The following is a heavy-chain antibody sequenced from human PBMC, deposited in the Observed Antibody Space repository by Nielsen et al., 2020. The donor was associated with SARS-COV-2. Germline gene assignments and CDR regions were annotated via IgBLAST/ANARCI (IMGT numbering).Heavy chain of an antibody. CDR1: GFTFSDYY. Sequence: GGSLRLSCVASGFTFSDYYMTWIRQAPGKGLEWVSYISGSGTTIYYTDSVKGRFTISRDNAKNSLYLQMNSLRAGDTAVYFCASLYCSGGGCHFDDWGQGTLVTVSS. CDR3: ASLYCSGGGCHFDD. D-gene: IGHD2-15*01. CDR2: ISGSGTTI. V-gene: IGHV3-11*01. J-gene: IGHJ4*02.